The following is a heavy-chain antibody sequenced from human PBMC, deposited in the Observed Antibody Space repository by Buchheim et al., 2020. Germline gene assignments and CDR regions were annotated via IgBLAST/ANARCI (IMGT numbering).Heavy chain of an antibody. D-gene: IGHD5-18*01. CDR3: ARGTNQGYSYGPCWFDP. Sequence: QVQLQESGPGLVKPSETLSLTCTVSGGSVSSGSYYWSWIRQPPGKGLEWIGYIYYSGSTNYNPSLKGRVTISVDTSKNQFSLKLSSVTAADTAVYYCARGTNQGYSYGPCWFDPWGQGTL. CDR1: GGSVSSGSYY. V-gene: IGHV4-61*01. J-gene: IGHJ5*02. CDR2: IYYSGST.